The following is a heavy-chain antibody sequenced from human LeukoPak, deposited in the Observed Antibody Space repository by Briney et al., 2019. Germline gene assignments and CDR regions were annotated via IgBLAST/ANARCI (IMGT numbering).Heavy chain of an antibody. CDR3: ARDLDYGGYSNFDY. V-gene: IGHV3-74*01. CDR2: IKSDGSSI. D-gene: IGHD4-23*01. Sequence: GGSLRLSCAASGFTFSSYWMHWVRQAPGKGLVWVSRIKSDGSSIRYADSVKGRFTISRDNARTTLFLQMNSLRAEDTAVYYCARDLDYGGYSNFDYRGQGTLVTVSS. CDR1: GFTFSSYW. J-gene: IGHJ4*02.